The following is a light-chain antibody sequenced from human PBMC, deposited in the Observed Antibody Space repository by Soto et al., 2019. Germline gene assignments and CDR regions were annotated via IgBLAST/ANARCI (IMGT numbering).Light chain of an antibody. V-gene: IGKV3-15*01. CDR1: QSVSGN. Sequence: EIVMTQSPATLSVSPGERATLSCRASQSVSGNLAWYQQKPGQAPRLLIYGASTRATGIPARFSGSGSGTEFTLTISSLQSEDCAVYYCQQYNKWPPWTFGQGTKVEIK. CDR3: QQYNKWPPWT. CDR2: GAS. J-gene: IGKJ1*01.